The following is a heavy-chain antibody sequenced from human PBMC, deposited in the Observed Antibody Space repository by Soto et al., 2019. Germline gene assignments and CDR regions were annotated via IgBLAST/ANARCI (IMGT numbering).Heavy chain of an antibody. CDR3: ARDYYASGSHDH. J-gene: IGHJ4*02. Sequence: GGALRHSCGGPGFALCRYWMTWGRPAPGEGLEWVGNIRQDGSDKYYGDSVKGRFSISRDNAKNSLYLQMNSLRAEDTAVYYCARDYYASGSHDHWGQGTLVTVSS. CDR1: GFALCRYW. V-gene: IGHV3-7*01. D-gene: IGHD3-10*01. CDR2: IRQDGSDK.